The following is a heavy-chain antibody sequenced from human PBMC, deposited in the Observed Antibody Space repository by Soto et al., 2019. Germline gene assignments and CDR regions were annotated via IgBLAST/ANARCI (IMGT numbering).Heavy chain of an antibody. J-gene: IGHJ4*02. CDR1: GFTFSSYG. CDR3: AKERLISFDY. V-gene: IGHV3-30*18. D-gene: IGHD3-22*01. CDR2: ISYDGSNK. Sequence: GGSLRLSCAASGFTFSSYGMHWVRQAPGKGLEWVAVISYDGSNKYYADSVRGRFTISRDNSKNTLYLQMNSLRAEDTAVYYCAKERLISFDYWGQGTLVTVSS.